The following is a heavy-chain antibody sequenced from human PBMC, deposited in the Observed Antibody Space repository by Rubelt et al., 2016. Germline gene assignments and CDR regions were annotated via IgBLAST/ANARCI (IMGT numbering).Heavy chain of an antibody. J-gene: IGHJ4*02. Sequence: QVQLQESGPGLVKPSETLSLTCTVSGGSISSYYWSWIRQPPGKGLEWIGSIYYSGSTYYNPSLKSRVTISVDTSKNQFSLKLSSVTAADTAVYYCAGGVRASSSWIDYWGQGTLVTVSS. V-gene: IGHV4-59*05. CDR1: GGSISSYY. CDR2: IYYSGST. D-gene: IGHD6-13*01. CDR3: AGGVRASSSWIDY.